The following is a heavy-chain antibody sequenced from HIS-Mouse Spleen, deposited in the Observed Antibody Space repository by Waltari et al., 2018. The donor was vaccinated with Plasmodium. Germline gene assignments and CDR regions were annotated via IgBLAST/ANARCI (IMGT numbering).Heavy chain of an antibody. CDR1: GFTFSSYG. D-gene: IGHD3-16*01. Sequence: QVQLVESGGGVVQPGRSLRLSCGASGFTFSSYGMHWVRQAPGKGLEWVAVISYDGSNKYYADSVKGRFTISRDNSKNTLYLQMNSLRAEDTAVYYCAKAQGVINFDYWGQGTLVTVSS. V-gene: IGHV3-30*18. CDR3: AKAQGVINFDY. CDR2: ISYDGSNK. J-gene: IGHJ4*02.